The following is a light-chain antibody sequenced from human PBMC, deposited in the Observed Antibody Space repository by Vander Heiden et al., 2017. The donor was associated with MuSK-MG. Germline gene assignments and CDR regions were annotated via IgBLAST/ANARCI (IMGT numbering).Light chain of an antibody. CDR3: ATWDDSLKVWV. CDR1: SSNIESNT. J-gene: IGLJ3*02. CDR2: SST. Sequence: QSVLTQSPSASGTPGQRVTMSCPGSSSNIESNTVNCDQQFPRTAPKLLIYSSTRRPSGVPDRFSGSKSGTSASMAISGLQSEDEADYYCATWDDSLKVWVFGGGTKLTVL. V-gene: IGLV1-44*01.